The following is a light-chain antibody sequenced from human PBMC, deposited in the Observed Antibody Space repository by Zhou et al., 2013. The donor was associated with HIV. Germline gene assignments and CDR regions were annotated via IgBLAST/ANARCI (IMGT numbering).Light chain of an antibody. J-gene: IGKJ5*01. Sequence: EIVMTQSPATLFVSPGERATLSCRASESVSSKLAWYQQKLGQAPRLLIYGALTRATGTPARFSGSGSGTEFTLTISSIQSEDFAVYYCQQYNNWPITFGQGTRLEIK. CDR3: QQYNNWPIT. CDR2: GAL. CDR1: ESVSSK. V-gene: IGKV3-15*01.